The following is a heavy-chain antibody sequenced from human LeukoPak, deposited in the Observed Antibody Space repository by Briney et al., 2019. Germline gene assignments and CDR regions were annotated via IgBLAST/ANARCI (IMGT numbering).Heavy chain of an antibody. V-gene: IGHV4-39*07. D-gene: IGHD2-21*02. J-gene: IGHJ5*02. Sequence: PSETLSLTCTVSGGSISSSSYYWGWIRQPPGKGLEWIGSIYYSGSTNYNPSLKSRVTISVDTSKNQFSLKLSSVTAADTAVYYCARAYCGGDCYSGEGTNWFDPWGQGTLVTVSS. CDR3: ARAYCGGDCYSGEGTNWFDP. CDR2: IYYSGST. CDR1: GGSISSSSYY.